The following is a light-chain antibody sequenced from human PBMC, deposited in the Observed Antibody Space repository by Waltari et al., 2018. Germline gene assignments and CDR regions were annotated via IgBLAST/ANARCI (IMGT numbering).Light chain of an antibody. CDR2: EDN. Sequence: FLLTQPQSVSGSPGKTVTISCTRNSGSIAGYYVQCYQQRPGHFHTIVIFEDNQRPSGVPVRFSGSVDRSSNSASLTISGLKTEDEADYYCHSFDSSNQVFGGGTKLTVL. CDR3: HSFDSSNQV. CDR1: SGSIAGYY. J-gene: IGLJ2*01. V-gene: IGLV6-57*01.